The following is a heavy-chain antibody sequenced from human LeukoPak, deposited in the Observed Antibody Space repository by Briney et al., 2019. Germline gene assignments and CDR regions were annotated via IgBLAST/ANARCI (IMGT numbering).Heavy chain of an antibody. Sequence: GGSLRLSCAASGFTFSSYGMHWVRQAPGKGLEWVAVISYDGSNKYYADSVKGRFTTSRDNSKNTLYLQMNSLRAEDTAVYYCAKSGYSDYYYYGMDVWGQGTTVTVSS. CDR2: ISYDGSNK. CDR1: GFTFSSYG. D-gene: IGHD2-21*01. V-gene: IGHV3-30*18. J-gene: IGHJ6*02. CDR3: AKSGYSDYYYYGMDV.